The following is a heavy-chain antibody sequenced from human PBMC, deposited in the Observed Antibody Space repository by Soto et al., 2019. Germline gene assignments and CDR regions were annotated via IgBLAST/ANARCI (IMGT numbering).Heavy chain of an antibody. CDR3: AKRHCSGTSCYHFDY. J-gene: IGHJ4*02. CDR1: GFTFNNYA. Sequence: EVPLLESGGGLVQPGGSLRLSCVASGFTFNNYAMSWVRQAPGKGLEWVSRISDSGSSTYHADSVKGRFTISRDNSKNTLYMQMNSLRAEDTAVYYCAKRHCSGTSCYHFDYWGQGTPVTVSS. D-gene: IGHD2-15*01. V-gene: IGHV3-23*01. CDR2: ISDSGSST.